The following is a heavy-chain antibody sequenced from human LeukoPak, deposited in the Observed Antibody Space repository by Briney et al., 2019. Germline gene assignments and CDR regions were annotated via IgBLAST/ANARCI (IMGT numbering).Heavy chain of an antibody. Sequence: GGSLRLSCAASGFTFSSYWMHWVRQAPGKGLEWVAVIWYDGSNKYYADSVKGRFTISRDNSKNTLYLQMNSLRAEDTAVYYCAKEVKTSYYDILTGYYYYYYMDVWGKGTTVTVSS. CDR3: AKEVKTSYYDILTGYYYYYYMDV. CDR2: IWYDGSNK. D-gene: IGHD3-9*01. J-gene: IGHJ6*03. CDR1: GFTFSSYW. V-gene: IGHV3-33*06.